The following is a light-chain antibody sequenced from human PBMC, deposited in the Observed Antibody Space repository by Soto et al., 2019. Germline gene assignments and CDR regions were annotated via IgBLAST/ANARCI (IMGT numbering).Light chain of an antibody. J-gene: IGKJ2*01. CDR2: DAS. CDR3: QQRSSWPST. Sequence: EIVLTQSPATLSLSPGERATLSCRSSQSVSSYLAWYQQKPGQAPRLLIYDASNRATGIPDRFSGSGSGTDFTLTISSLEPEDFAVYYCQQRSSWPSTVGQGTKREIK. CDR1: QSVSSY. V-gene: IGKV3-11*01.